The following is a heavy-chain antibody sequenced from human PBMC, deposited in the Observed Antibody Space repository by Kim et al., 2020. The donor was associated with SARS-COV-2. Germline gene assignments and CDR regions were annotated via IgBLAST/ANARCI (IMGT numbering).Heavy chain of an antibody. V-gene: IGHV1-46*01. Sequence: AQKFQGRVTMTRDTSTSTVYMELSSLRSEDTAVYYCARYRGSGSSNWFDPWGQGTLVTVSS. D-gene: IGHD3-10*01. CDR3: ARYRGSGSSNWFDP. J-gene: IGHJ5*02.